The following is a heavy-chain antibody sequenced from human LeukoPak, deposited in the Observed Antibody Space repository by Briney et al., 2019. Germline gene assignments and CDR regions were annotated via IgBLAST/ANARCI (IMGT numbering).Heavy chain of an antibody. CDR1: GFSLSSYW. CDR2: IEEDGSEK. J-gene: IGHJ4*02. V-gene: IGHV3-7*01. CDR3: AKVGPLSSTTGLGTDY. Sequence: GGSLRLSCAASGFSLSSYWMSWVRLAPGKGLEWVADIEEDGSEKYYVDSVKGRFTISRDNSKNTLYLQMNSLRAEDTAVYYCAKVGPLSSTTGLGTDYWGQGTLVTVSS. D-gene: IGHD2/OR15-2a*01.